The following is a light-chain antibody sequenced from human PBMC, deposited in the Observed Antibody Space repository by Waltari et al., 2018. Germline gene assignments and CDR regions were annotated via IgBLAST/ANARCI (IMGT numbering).Light chain of an antibody. CDR3: QQYDNWLGT. V-gene: IGKV3-15*01. CDR1: QTIRSN. CDR2: GAS. Sequence: EIVMTQSPATLSVFPGERVTLSCRASQTIRSNLAWYQLKPGQAPRLLIYGASTRATGSPARFSGSGSGTEFTLTISSLQSEDFAVYFCQQYDNWLGTFGQGTKVEIK. J-gene: IGKJ1*01.